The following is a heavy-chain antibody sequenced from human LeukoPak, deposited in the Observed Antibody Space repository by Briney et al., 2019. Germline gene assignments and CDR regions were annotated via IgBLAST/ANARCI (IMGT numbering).Heavy chain of an antibody. Sequence: PGGSLRLSCAASGFTFSSYAMSWVRQAPGKGLEWVSAISGSGGSTYYADSVKGRFTISRDNSKNTLYLQMNSLRAEDTAVYYCAKDPQERITIFGVVTYYYGMDVWGQGTTVTVSS. V-gene: IGHV3-23*01. D-gene: IGHD3-3*01. CDR2: ISGSGGST. J-gene: IGHJ6*02. CDR3: AKDPQERITIFGVVTYYYGMDV. CDR1: GFTFSSYA.